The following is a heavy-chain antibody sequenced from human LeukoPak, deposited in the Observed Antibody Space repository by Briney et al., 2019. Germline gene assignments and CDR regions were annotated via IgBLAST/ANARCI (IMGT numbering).Heavy chain of an antibody. J-gene: IGHJ4*02. CDR3: AKDQGGR. D-gene: IGHD1-26*01. CDR2: ISWNSGSI. V-gene: IGHV3-9*01. CDR1: GFTFDDYA. Sequence: PGRSLRLSCAASGFTFDDYAMHWVRQAPGKGLEWVSGISWNSGSIGYADSVKGRFTISRDNAKNSLYLQMNSLRAEDTALYYCAKDQGGRWGQGTLVTVSS.